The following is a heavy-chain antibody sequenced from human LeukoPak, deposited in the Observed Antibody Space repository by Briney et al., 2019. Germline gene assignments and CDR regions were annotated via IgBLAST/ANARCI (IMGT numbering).Heavy chain of an antibody. CDR3: ARDGGKGYESDY. Sequence: GGSLRLSCAASGFTFSSYGMHWVRQAPGKGLEWVAVIWYDGSNKYYADSVKGRFTISRDNSKNTLYLQMNSLRAEDTAVYYCARDGGKGYESDYWGQGTLVTVSS. V-gene: IGHV3-33*01. CDR1: GFTFSSYG. D-gene: IGHD2-15*01. CDR2: IWYDGSNK. J-gene: IGHJ4*02.